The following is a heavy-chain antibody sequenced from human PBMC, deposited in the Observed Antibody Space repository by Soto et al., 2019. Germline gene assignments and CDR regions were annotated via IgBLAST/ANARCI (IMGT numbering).Heavy chain of an antibody. CDR1: GFTFSSTA. J-gene: IGHJ4*02. V-gene: IGHV3-23*01. CDR3: TSGGY. D-gene: IGHD3-16*01. CDR2: ISNSGTAT. Sequence: PGGSLRLSCVASGFTFSSTAMSWVRQAPGKGLDWVSAISNSGTATYYADSVKGRFTISRDNSDNTLFLQMSSLSADDTAVYYCTSGGYWGLGTL.